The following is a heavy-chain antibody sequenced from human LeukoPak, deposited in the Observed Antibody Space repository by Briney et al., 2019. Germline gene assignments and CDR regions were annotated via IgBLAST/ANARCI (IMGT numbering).Heavy chain of an antibody. V-gene: IGHV3-48*03. Sequence: GGSLSLSCSAAGFTSSSYEMNWVRQAPGKGLEWVSYISSGGSTISYADSVKGRFTISRDNAKNSLYLQMNSLRAEDMAVYYCAREGYYSGMDVWGQGTTVTVSS. CDR3: AREGYYSGMDV. CDR2: ISSGGSTI. J-gene: IGHJ6*02. CDR1: GFTSSSYE.